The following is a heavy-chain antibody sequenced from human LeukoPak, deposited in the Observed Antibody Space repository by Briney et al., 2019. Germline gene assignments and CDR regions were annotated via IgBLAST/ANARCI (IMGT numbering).Heavy chain of an antibody. D-gene: IGHD2-21*01. CDR3: ARHYGGGDYYYGMDV. J-gene: IGHJ6*02. Sequence: LGESLKISCKGSGYSFTNYWIGWVRQLRGKGREWMGIFYHGDSDTRYSPSFEGLATIPADTSISPAYLQWSSLKASDTAMYYCARHYGGGDYYYGMDVWGQGTTVTVAS. CDR2: FYHGDSDT. V-gene: IGHV5-51*01. CDR1: GYSFTNYW.